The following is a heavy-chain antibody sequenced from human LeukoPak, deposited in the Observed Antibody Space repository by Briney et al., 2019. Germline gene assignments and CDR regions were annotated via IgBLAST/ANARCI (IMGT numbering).Heavy chain of an antibody. V-gene: IGHV4-34*01. CDR1: GASFSGYY. CDR2: INHSGGT. J-gene: IGHJ4*02. CDR3: ARDTTHYSSGWYDY. Sequence: SETLSLPCAVYGASFSGYYWSWIRQPPGRGLEWIGEINHSGGTNYNPSLTSRVTISVDTSKNQFSLKLSSVTAADKAVYFCARDTTHYSSGWYDYWGQGTLVTVSS. D-gene: IGHD6-19*01.